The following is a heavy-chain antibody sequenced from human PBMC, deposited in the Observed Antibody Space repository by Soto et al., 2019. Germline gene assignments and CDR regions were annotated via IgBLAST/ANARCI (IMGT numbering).Heavy chain of an antibody. J-gene: IGHJ5*02. D-gene: IGHD2-2*01. Sequence: QVQLVKSGAEVKEPGASVKVSCKAPGSTFTAYAVHWVRQAPGQRLEWRGWINAVVGHTKYSQNFQGRVTITRDTSASTAYMKLSSLRSEDTAIYYCARAGLSWSITRCLRDLYSCFDPCGQGTLVTVSS. CDR3: ARAGLSWSITRCLRDLYSCFDP. V-gene: IGHV1-3*01. CDR2: INAVVGHT. CDR1: GSTFTAYA.